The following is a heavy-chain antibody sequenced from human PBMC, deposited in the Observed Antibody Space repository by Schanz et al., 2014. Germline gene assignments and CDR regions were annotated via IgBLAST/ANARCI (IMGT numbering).Heavy chain of an antibody. D-gene: IGHD6-13*01. V-gene: IGHV3-23*04. Sequence: EVQLVESGGGLVQPGGSLRLSCTVSGFTVNNYAMNWVRQAPGRGLEWVSGITRQGTTYYADSVKGRFTISRDNAKNSLYLQMNSLRAEDTAVYYCARGYSNIWSPMAYWGQGTLVAVSS. CDR2: ITRQGTT. CDR3: ARGYSNIWSPMAY. J-gene: IGHJ4*02. CDR1: GFTVNNYA.